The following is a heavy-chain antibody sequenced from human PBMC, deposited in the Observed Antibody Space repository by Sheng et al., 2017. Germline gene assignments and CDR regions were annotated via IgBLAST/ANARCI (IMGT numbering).Heavy chain of an antibody. D-gene: IGHD6-13*01. J-gene: IGHJ4*02. CDR2: ISGSGGST. CDR1: GFTFSSYA. Sequence: EVQLVESGGRLGTALGGPLRLSCAASGFTFSSYAMSWVRQAPGKGLEWVSAISGSGGSTYYADSVKGRFTISRDNSKNTLYLQMNSLRAEDTAVYYCAARGGEQQLVRNYFDYWGQGTLVTVSS. CDR3: AARGGEQQLVRNYFDY. V-gene: IGHV3-23*04.